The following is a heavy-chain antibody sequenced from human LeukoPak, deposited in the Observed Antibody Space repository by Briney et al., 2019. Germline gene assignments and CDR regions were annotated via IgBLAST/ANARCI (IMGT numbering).Heavy chain of an antibody. CDR1: GFTFSNAW. CDR2: IKSKTDGGTT. J-gene: IGHJ3*02. V-gene: IGHV3-15*01. Sequence: KPGGSLRLSCAASGFTFSNAWMSWVRQAPGKGLEWVGRIKSKTDGGTTDYAAPVKGRFTISRDDSKNTLYLQMNSLKTEDTAIYYCTTDQFHPLGMVAYEDAFDIWGQGTMVTVSS. D-gene: IGHD7-27*01. CDR3: TTDQFHPLGMVAYEDAFDI.